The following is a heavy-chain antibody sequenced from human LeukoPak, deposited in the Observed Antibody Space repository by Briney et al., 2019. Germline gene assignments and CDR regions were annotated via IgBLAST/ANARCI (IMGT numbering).Heavy chain of an antibody. Sequence: GRSLRLSCAASGFTFSSYGMHWVRQALGKGLEWVAVIWYDGSNKYYADSVKGRFTISRDNSKNTLYLQMNSLRAEDTAVYYCARDPDIVVVPAAIGDYYYGMDVWGQGTTVTVSS. CDR2: IWYDGSNK. V-gene: IGHV3-33*01. CDR3: ARDPDIVVVPAAIGDYYYGMDV. D-gene: IGHD2-2*01. J-gene: IGHJ6*02. CDR1: GFTFSSYG.